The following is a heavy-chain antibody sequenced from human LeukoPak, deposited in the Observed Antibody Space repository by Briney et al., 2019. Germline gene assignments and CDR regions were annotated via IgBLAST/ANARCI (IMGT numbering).Heavy chain of an antibody. D-gene: IGHD2-21*01. CDR1: GFTFSSYG. CDR2: IWYDGSNK. V-gene: IGHV3-33*06. CDR3: AKAAVCAESGCYFDY. J-gene: IGHJ4*02. Sequence: GGSLRLSCAASGFTFSSYGMHWVRQAPGKGLEWVAVIWYDGSNKYYADSVKGRFTISRDNSKNTLYLQMNSLRAEDTAVYYCAKAAVCAESGCYFDYWGQGTLVTVSS.